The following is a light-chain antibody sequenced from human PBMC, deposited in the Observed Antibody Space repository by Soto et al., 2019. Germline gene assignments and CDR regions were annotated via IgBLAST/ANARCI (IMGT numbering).Light chain of an antibody. CDR1: SSDVGGYNY. CDR3: QSYDMSLNNHV. Sequence: SALTQPASVSGSPGQSITISCTGTSSDVGGYNYVSWYQHHPGKAPKLMIYEVSNRPSGVPDRFSGSRSGTSASLAITGLQAEDEADYYCQSYDMSLNNHVFGTGTKVTV. V-gene: IGLV2-14*01. CDR2: EVS. J-gene: IGLJ1*01.